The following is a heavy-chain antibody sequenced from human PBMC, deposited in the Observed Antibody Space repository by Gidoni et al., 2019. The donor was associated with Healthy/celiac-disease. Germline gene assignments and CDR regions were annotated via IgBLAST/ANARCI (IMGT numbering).Heavy chain of an antibody. CDR1: GFTFSSYG. D-gene: IGHD6-6*01. CDR2: ISYDGSNK. CDR3: AKALAGYEYPAFDI. J-gene: IGHJ3*02. Sequence: QVQLVESGGGVVQPGRSLSLYCAASGFTFSSYGMHWVRQAPGKGLEWVAVISYDGSNKYYADSVKGRFTISRDNSKNTLYLQMNSLRAEDTAVYYCAKALAGYEYPAFDIWGQGTMVTVSS. V-gene: IGHV3-30*18.